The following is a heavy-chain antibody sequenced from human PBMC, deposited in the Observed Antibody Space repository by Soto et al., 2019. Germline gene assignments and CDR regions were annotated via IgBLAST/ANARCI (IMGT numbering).Heavy chain of an antibody. CDR1: GGSISSYY. V-gene: IGHV4-59*08. Sequence: SETLSLTCTVSGGSISSYYWSWNRQPPGKGLEWIGYIYYSGSTNYNPSLKSRVTISVDTSKNQFSLKLNSMTAADTAVYYCARHNYGSGSTYFDYWGQGTLVTVSS. CDR3: ARHNYGSGSTYFDY. D-gene: IGHD3-10*01. CDR2: IYYSGST. J-gene: IGHJ4*02.